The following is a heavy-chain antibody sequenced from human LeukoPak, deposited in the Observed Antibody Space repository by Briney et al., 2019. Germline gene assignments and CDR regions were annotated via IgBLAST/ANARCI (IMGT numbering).Heavy chain of an antibody. D-gene: IGHD3-10*01. J-gene: IGHJ4*02. CDR3: AREGPYYYGSGSYSFDY. Sequence: ASVKVSCKASGYTFTGTGYYVHWVRQAPGQGLEWMGWINPNSGGTNYAQKFQGRVTMTRDTSISTAYMELSRLRSDDTAVYYCAREGPYYYGSGSYSFDYWGQGTLVTVSS. CDR2: INPNSGGT. V-gene: IGHV1-2*02. CDR1: GYTFTGTGYY.